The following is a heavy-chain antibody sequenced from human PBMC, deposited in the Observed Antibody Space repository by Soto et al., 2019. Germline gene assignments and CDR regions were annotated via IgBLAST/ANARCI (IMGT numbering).Heavy chain of an antibody. CDR1: GFTFSDHW. V-gene: IGHV3-7*01. CDR2: IKEDGSVK. D-gene: IGHD3-10*01. CDR3: GKEKASPRSAG. Sequence: VQLVESGGGLVQPGGSLRLSCVASGFTFSDHWMSWVRKAPGKGLEWVANIKEDGSVKYYVDSVKGRFTISRDNAENSLYLQMDSLRAEDTAVYFCGKEKASPRSAGGGQGTLVTVSS. J-gene: IGHJ1*01.